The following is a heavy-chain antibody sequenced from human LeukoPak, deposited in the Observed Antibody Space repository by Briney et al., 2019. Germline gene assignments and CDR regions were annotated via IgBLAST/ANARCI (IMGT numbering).Heavy chain of an antibody. CDR2: IYGSGSI. J-gene: IGHJ5*02. CDR1: GRSVNIYY. CDR3: TRSRGLYREVLFDP. D-gene: IGHD3-10*01. V-gene: IGHV4-4*07. Sequence: SETLSLTCAVSGRSVNIYYLRWTRQPAGKGLEWIGRIYGSGSINYNPSLRSRVAMSLDTSKNQFSLKLRSVTAADTAVYYCTRSRGLYREVLFDPWGQGTLVTVSS.